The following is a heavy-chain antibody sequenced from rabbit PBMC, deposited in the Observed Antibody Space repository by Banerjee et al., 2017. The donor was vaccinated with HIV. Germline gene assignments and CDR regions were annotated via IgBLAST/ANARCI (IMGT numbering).Heavy chain of an antibody. CDR1: GFSFSNKAV. CDR3: GRYAGDNGKYGWLDL. D-gene: IGHD4-2*01. J-gene: IGHJ5*01. Sequence: QEQLVESGGGLVKPEGSLKLSCTASGFSFSNKAVMCWVRQAPGKGLEWIACINAVTGKAVYATWAKGRFTISKTSSTTVTLQMTSLTAADTATYFCGRYAGDNGKYGWLDLWGQGTLVTVS. V-gene: IGHV1S45*01. CDR2: INAVTGKA.